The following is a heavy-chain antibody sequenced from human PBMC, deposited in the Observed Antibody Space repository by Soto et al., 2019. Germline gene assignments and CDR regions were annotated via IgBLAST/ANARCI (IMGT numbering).Heavy chain of an antibody. Sequence: PGGSLRLSCAASGFTFSSYAMHWVRQAPGKGLEWVAVISYDGSNKYYADSVKGRFTISRDNSKNTLYLQMNSLRAEDTAVYYCAREMYYGEDPSYYYGMDVWGQGTTVTVSS. J-gene: IGHJ6*02. D-gene: IGHD4-17*01. CDR2: ISYDGSNK. CDR3: AREMYYGEDPSYYYGMDV. V-gene: IGHV3-30-3*01. CDR1: GFTFSSYA.